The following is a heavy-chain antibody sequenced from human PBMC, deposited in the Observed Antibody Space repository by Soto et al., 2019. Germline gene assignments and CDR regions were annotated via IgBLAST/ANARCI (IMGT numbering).Heavy chain of an antibody. CDR2: IYYSGST. CDR1: GGSISSGGYY. J-gene: IGHJ5*02. D-gene: IGHD3-16*01. CDR3: ARVGGINWFDP. V-gene: IGHV4-31*03. Sequence: QVQLQESGPGLVKPSQTLSLTCTVSGGSISSGGYYWSWIRQHPGKGLEWIGYIYYSGSTYYNPSLKSRVTISGDTSKTQFSLELSSVTAADTAVYSCARVGGINWFDPWGQGTLVTVSS.